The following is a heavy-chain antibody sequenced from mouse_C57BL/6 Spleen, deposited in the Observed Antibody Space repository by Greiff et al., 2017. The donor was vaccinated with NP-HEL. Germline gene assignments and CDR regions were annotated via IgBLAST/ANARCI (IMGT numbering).Heavy chain of an antibody. CDR3: ARWATTVNAMDY. V-gene: IGHV1-81*01. CDR2: IYPRSGNT. D-gene: IGHD1-1*01. CDR1: GYTFTSYG. J-gene: IGHJ4*01. Sequence: VQRVESGAELARPGASVKLSCKASGYTFTSYGISWVKQRTGQGLEWIGEIYPRSGNTYYNEKFKGKATLTADKSSSTAYMELRSLTSEDSAVYFRARWATTVNAMDYWGQGTSVTVSS.